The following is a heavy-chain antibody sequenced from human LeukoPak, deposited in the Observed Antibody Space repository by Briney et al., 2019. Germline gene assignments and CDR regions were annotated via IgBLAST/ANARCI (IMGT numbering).Heavy chain of an antibody. V-gene: IGHV4-39*01. J-gene: IGHJ3*02. CDR1: GGSISSSSYY. D-gene: IGHD3-9*01. CDR3: ARVLTGYYSGAFDI. CDR2: IYSSGST. Sequence: SETLSLTCTVSGGSISSSSYYWGWIRQPPGKGLEWIGGIYSSGSTYYNPSLKSRVTISVDTSKNQFSLKLGSVTAADTAVYYCARVLTGYYSGAFDIWGQGTMVTVSS.